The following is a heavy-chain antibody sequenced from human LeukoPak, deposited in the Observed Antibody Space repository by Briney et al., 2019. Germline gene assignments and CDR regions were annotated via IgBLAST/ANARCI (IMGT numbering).Heavy chain of an antibody. Sequence: GGSLRLSCSASGFIFSSYAMHWVRQAPGKGLEWVALMSYDGRHIYYADSVKGRFTISRDNSKNTLYLQMNSLRAEDTAVYYCARGYCRGGSCYNWGAFDIWGQGTMVTVSS. CDR3: ARGYCRGGSCYNWGAFDI. D-gene: IGHD2-15*01. CDR1: GFIFSSYA. CDR2: MSYDGRHI. J-gene: IGHJ3*02. V-gene: IGHV3-30*04.